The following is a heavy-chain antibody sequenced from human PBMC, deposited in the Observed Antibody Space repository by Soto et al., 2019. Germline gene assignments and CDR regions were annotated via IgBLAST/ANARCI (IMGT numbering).Heavy chain of an antibody. Sequence: EVQLVESGGGLVQPGGSLRLSCAASGFTFSSYSMNWVRQAPGKGLEWVSYISSSSSTIYYADSVKGRFTISRDNAKYSLSLQINCLRADGTAGYCCARDRSYYDILTGEYSSYFGMAVWGQGPTVTVSS. CDR1: GFTFSSYS. D-gene: IGHD3-9*01. J-gene: IGHJ6*02. CDR2: ISSSSSTI. V-gene: IGHV3-48*01. CDR3: ARDRSYYDILTGEYSSYFGMAV.